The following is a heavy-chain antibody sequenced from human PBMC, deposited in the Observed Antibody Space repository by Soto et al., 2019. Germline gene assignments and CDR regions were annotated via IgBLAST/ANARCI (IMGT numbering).Heavy chain of an antibody. J-gene: IGHJ3*02. V-gene: IGHV3-30-3*01. Sequence: VQLVESGGGLVKPGGSLRLSCAASGFTFSSYAMHWVRQAPGKGLEWVAVISYDGSNKYYADSVKGRFTISRDISKNTLYLQMNSLRAEDTAVYYCARDWGSPVDAYDIWGQGTMVTVSS. CDR2: ISYDGSNK. CDR1: GFTFSSYA. D-gene: IGHD3-16*01. CDR3: ARDWGSPVDAYDI.